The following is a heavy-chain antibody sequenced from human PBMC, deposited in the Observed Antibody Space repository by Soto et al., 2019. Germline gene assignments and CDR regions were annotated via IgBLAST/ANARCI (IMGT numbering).Heavy chain of an antibody. D-gene: IGHD3-22*01. CDR2: ISYSGST. V-gene: IGHV4-30-4*01. CDR1: GDSMNNGDYF. CDR3: ARDRAHFYESSGRLDL. J-gene: IGHJ4*02. Sequence: PSETLSLTCPVSGDSMNNGDYFWTWIRQTPGKGLQWIGYISYSGSTFYNPSLKTRLAMSVDTSKNQFSVRLRSVTAADTAVYYCARDRAHFYESSGRLDLWGQGMLVTVS.